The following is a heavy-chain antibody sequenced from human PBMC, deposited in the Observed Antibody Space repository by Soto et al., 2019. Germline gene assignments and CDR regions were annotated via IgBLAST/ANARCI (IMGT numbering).Heavy chain of an antibody. CDR1: GFTFSSYS. CDR2: ISSSSSYI. Sequence: EVQLVESGGGLVKPGGSLRLSCAASGFTFSSYSMNWVRQAPGKGLEWVSPISSSSSYIYYADSVKGRFTISRDNAKNSLYLKMNSLRAEDTALYYWAKVHYYNDSMGYPHKAGFGMDFWGQGPTVTV. CDR3: AKVHYYNDSMGYPHKAGFGMDF. J-gene: IGHJ6*02. D-gene: IGHD3-22*01. V-gene: IGHV3-21*01.